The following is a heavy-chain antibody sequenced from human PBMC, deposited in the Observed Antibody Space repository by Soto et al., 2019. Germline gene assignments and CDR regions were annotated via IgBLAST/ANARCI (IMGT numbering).Heavy chain of an antibody. Sequence: KPSETLSLTCTVSGGSVSSGSYYWSWIRQPPGKGLEWIGYIYYSGSTNYNPSLKSRVTISVDTSKNQFSLKLSSVTAADTAVYYCARGLLEWYFDYWGQGTLVTVSS. J-gene: IGHJ4*02. CDR2: IYYSGST. CDR1: GGSVSSGSYY. V-gene: IGHV4-61*01. CDR3: ARGLLEWYFDY. D-gene: IGHD3-3*01.